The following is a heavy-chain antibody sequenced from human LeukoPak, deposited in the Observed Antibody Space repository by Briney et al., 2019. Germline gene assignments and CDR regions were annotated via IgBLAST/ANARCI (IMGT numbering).Heavy chain of an antibody. Sequence: GGSLRLSCAASGFTFSSYWMSWVRRAPGKGLEWVANIKQDGSEKYYVDSVKGRFTISRDNAKNSLYLQMNSLRAEDTAVYYCARVDTINCSGGSCARYYFDYWGQGTLVTVSS. J-gene: IGHJ4*02. CDR1: GFTFSSYW. D-gene: IGHD2-15*01. V-gene: IGHV3-7*01. CDR2: IKQDGSEK. CDR3: ARVDTINCSGGSCARYYFDY.